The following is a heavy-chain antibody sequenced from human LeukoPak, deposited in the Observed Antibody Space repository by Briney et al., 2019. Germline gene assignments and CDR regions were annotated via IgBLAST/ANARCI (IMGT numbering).Heavy chain of an antibody. Sequence: GGSLRLSCAASGFTFSDYSMNWVRQAPGRGLECVANIKQDGSEKYYVDSVKGRFTISRDNAKNSLYLQMNSLRAEDTAVYYCARSRYSSGDYWGQGTLVTVSS. D-gene: IGHD5-18*01. CDR1: GFTFSDYS. CDR2: IKQDGSEK. CDR3: ARSRYSSGDY. J-gene: IGHJ4*02. V-gene: IGHV3-7*01.